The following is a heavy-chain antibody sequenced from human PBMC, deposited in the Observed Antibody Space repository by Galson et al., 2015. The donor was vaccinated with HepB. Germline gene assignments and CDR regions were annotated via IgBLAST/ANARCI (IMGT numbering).Heavy chain of an antibody. CDR2: ITSSGGNS. CDR1: GFSFTRYA. Sequence: SLRLSCAASGFSFTRYAMTWVRQAPGKGLEWVSSITSSGGNSYYTDSVKGRFTVSRDNSKNTLLLQLSSLRAEDTAMYFCAEDGIMVANNPYHFHYWGQGTRVTVAS. J-gene: IGHJ4*02. V-gene: IGHV3-23*01. CDR3: AEDGIMVANNPYHFHY. D-gene: IGHD2-15*01.